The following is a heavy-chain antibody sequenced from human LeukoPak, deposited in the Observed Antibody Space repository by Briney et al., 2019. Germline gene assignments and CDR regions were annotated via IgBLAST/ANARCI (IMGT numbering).Heavy chain of an antibody. V-gene: IGHV1-2*02. CDR3: ARDRYSSSWRDAFDI. J-gene: IGHJ3*02. D-gene: IGHD6-13*01. CDR2: INPNSGGT. CDR1: GYTFTGYY. Sequence: ASVKVSCKASGYTFTGYYMHWVRQAPGQGLEWMGWINPNSGGTNYAQKFQGRVTMTRDTSISTAYMELSRLRSEDTAVYYCARDRYSSSWRDAFDIWGQGTMVTVSS.